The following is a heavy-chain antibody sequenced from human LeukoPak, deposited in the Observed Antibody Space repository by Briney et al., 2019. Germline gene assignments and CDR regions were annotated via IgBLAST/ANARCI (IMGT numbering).Heavy chain of an antibody. V-gene: IGHV3-48*04. Sequence: PGGSLRLSCAASGFTFSSYAMSWVRQAPGKGLEWVSYISSSSSTIYYADSVKGRFTISRDNAKNSLYLQMNSLRAEDTAVYYCARDGIAAASAEYFQHWGQGTLVTVSS. D-gene: IGHD6-13*01. CDR2: ISSSSSTI. J-gene: IGHJ1*01. CDR3: ARDGIAAASAEYFQH. CDR1: GFTFSSYA.